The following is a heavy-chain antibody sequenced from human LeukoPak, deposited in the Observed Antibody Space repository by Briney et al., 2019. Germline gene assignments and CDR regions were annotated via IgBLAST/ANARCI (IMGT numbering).Heavy chain of an antibody. CDR1: GGSISSYC. CDR2: IYYSGST. J-gene: IGHJ2*01. D-gene: IGHD6-13*01. CDR3: ARTYGSSGLGYFDL. Sequence: SETLFLTCTVSGGSISSYCWSWIRQPPGKGLEWIGYIYYSGSTNYSPSLKSRLTISVDTSKNQFSLKLSSVTAADTAVYYCARTYGSSGLGYFDLWGRGTLVTVSS. V-gene: IGHV4-59*01.